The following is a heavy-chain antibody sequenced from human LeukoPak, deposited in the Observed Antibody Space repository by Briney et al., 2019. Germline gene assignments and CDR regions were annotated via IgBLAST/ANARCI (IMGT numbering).Heavy chain of an antibody. V-gene: IGHV4-39*07. Sequence: PSETLSLTCTVSGGSITSSSYYWGWIRQPPGMGLEWIGTIYYSGSTYYNPSLKSRVTISVDTSKNQFSLKLSSVTAADTAVYYCASTSTTPGLFDYWGQGTLVTVSS. D-gene: IGHD2-15*01. CDR2: IYYSGST. CDR1: GGSITSSSYY. CDR3: ASTSTTPGLFDY. J-gene: IGHJ4*02.